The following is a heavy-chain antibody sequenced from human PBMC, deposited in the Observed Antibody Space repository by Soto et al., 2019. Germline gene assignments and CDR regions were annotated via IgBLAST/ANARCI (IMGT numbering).Heavy chain of an antibody. Sequence: QVQLVQSGAEVKTPGASVKVSCKASGYTFTSYAMHWVRQAPGQRLEWMGWINAGNGNTKYSQKFQGRVTITRDTSASTAYMELSSLRSEDTAVYYCARVGNSYYDFWSGYPDWYFDLWGRGTLVTVSS. V-gene: IGHV1-3*01. J-gene: IGHJ2*01. D-gene: IGHD3-3*01. CDR2: INAGNGNT. CDR1: GYTFTSYA. CDR3: ARVGNSYYDFWSGYPDWYFDL.